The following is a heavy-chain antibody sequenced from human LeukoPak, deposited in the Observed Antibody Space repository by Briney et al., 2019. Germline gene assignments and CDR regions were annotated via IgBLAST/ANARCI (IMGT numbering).Heavy chain of an antibody. Sequence: VASVKVSCKASGYTFTSYGISWVRQAPGQGLEWMGWIGAYNGNTNYAQKLQGRVTMTTDTSTSTAYMELRSLRSDDTAVYCCARAPEYYYDSSGYLKPEKFDYWGQGTLVTVSS. D-gene: IGHD3-22*01. J-gene: IGHJ4*02. CDR2: IGAYNGNT. CDR1: GYTFTSYG. CDR3: ARAPEYYYDSSGYLKPEKFDY. V-gene: IGHV1-18*01.